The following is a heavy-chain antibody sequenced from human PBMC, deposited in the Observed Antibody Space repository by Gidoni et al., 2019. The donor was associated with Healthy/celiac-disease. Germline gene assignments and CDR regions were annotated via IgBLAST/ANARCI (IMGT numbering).Heavy chain of an antibody. J-gene: IGHJ6*02. Sequence: EVQLVESGGGLVQPGGSLRLSCAASGFTFSSYSMNWVRQAPGKGLEWVSYISSSSSTIYYADSVKGRFTISRDNAKNALYLQMNSLRAEDTAVYYCARVPNGYKDYYYYGMDVWGQGTTVTVSS. CDR2: ISSSSSTI. V-gene: IGHV3-48*01. CDR3: ARVPNGYKDYYYYGMDV. D-gene: IGHD5-12*01. CDR1: GFTFSSYS.